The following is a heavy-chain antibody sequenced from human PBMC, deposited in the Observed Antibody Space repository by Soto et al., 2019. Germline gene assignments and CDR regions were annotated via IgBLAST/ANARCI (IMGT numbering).Heavy chain of an antibody. CDR3: ARAHPTYYYDSSGYFSRYGMDV. Sequence: ASVKVSCKASGYTFTSYYMHWVRQAPGQGLEWMGIINPSGGSTSHAQKFQGRATMTRDTSTSTVYMELSSLRSEDTAVYYCARAHPTYYYDSSGYFSRYGMDVWGQGTTVTVSS. D-gene: IGHD3-22*01. J-gene: IGHJ6*02. V-gene: IGHV1-46*01. CDR2: INPSGGST. CDR1: GYTFTSYY.